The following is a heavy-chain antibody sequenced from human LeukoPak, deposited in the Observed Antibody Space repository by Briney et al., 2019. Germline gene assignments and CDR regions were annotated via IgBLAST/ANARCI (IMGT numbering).Heavy chain of an antibody. CDR3: AKALTVTRVYNCFDP. CDR1: GFTFSSYA. Sequence: GRSLRLSCAASGFTFSSYAMHWVRQAPGKGLEWVAVLSYDGGNKYYADSVKGRLTISRDNSKNTLYLQMNSLRAEDTAVYYCAKALTVTRVYNCFDPWGQGTLVTVSS. CDR2: LSYDGGNK. V-gene: IGHV3-30*18. J-gene: IGHJ5*02. D-gene: IGHD4-17*01.